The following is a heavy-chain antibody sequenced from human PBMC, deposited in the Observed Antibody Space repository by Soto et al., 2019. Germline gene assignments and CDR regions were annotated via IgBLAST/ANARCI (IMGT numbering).Heavy chain of an antibody. D-gene: IGHD3-10*01. CDR3: ARGVWGSVTTIDY. CDR2: IIPIFGTA. CDR1: GGTFSSYA. V-gene: IGHV1-69*06. Sequence: SVKVSCKASGGTFSSYAISWVRQAPGQGLEWMGGIIPIFGTANYAQKFQGRVTITADKSTSTAYMELSSLRSEDTAVYYCARGVWGSVTTIDYWGQGTLVTVSS. J-gene: IGHJ4*02.